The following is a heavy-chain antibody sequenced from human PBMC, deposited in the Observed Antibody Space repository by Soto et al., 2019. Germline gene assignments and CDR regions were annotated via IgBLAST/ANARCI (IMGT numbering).Heavy chain of an antibody. J-gene: IGHJ4*02. CDR3: ARGPSCGGDCYLFDY. CDR2: INPGGGRT. D-gene: IGHD2-21*02. V-gene: IGHV1-46*01. Sequence: QVQLVQSGAEVPKPGASVKLSCKASGYTFTSYYIHWVRQAPGQGLEWVAMINPGGGRTKNAQMFQGRVTLTRDTSTGTVDMELSSLTSADTAVYYCARGPSCGGDCYLFDYWGQGSLVTVSS. CDR1: GYTFTSYY.